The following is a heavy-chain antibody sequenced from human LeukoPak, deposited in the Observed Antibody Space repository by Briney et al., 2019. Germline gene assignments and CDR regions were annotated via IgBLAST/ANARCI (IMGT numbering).Heavy chain of an antibody. Sequence: ASVKVSCKASGYTFTSYDINWVRQATGQGLEWMGWMNPNSGNTGYAQKFQGRVTMTRNTSISTAYMELSSLRSEDTAVYYCARTVCYYDSSGYQQTHDYWGQGTLVTVSS. J-gene: IGHJ4*02. CDR3: ARTVCYYDSSGYQQTHDY. CDR1: GYTFTSYD. V-gene: IGHV1-8*01. CDR2: MNPNSGNT. D-gene: IGHD3-22*01.